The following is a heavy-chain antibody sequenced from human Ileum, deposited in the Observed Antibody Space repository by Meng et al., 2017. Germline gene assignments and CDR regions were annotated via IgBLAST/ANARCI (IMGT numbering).Heavy chain of an antibody. CDR2: ISASGGT. Sequence: EVQRVGSGGGLVQPGGSLRLSWAASGLTFSPYAMSWVRQAPGKGLEWVSSISASGGTNYADAVKGRFTVSRDNSKNTLFLQMTSLRAEDTAVYYCAKPAAGTGWGGSWGQGTLVTVSS. CDR1: GLTFSPYA. D-gene: IGHD7-27*01. V-gene: IGHV3-23*04. J-gene: IGHJ5*02. CDR3: AKPAAGTGWGGS.